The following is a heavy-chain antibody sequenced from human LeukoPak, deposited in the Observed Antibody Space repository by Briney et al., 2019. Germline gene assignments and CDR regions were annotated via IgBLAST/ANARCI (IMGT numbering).Heavy chain of an antibody. CDR2: IYYSGST. CDR1: GGSISSYY. V-gene: IGHV4-59*12. D-gene: IGHD3-10*01. J-gene: IGHJ6*03. CDR3: ARDEMVRGVGNYYYMDV. Sequence: SETLSLTCTVSGGSISSYYWSWIRQPPGKGLEWNGYIYYSGSTNYNPSLKSRVTISVDTSKNQFALKLSSVPAADTAVYYCARDEMVRGVGNYYYMDVWGKGTTVTISS.